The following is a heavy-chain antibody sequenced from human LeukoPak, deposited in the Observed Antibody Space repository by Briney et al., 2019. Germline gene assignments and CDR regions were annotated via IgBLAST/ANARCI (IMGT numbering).Heavy chain of an antibody. D-gene: IGHD5-18*01. CDR2: INHSGST. Sequence: SETLSLTCAVYGGSFSGYYWSWIRQPPGKGLEWIGEINHSGSTNYNPSLKSRVTISVDTSKNQFSLKPSSVTAADTAVYYCARGGYSYKGAWFDPWGQGTLVTVSS. CDR3: ARGGYSYKGAWFDP. CDR1: GGSFSGYY. V-gene: IGHV4-34*01. J-gene: IGHJ5*02.